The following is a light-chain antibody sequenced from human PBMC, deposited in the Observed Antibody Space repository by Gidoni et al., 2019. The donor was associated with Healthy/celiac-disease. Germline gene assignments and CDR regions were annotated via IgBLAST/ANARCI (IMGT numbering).Light chain of an antibody. CDR1: KLADKY. J-gene: IGLJ2*01. V-gene: IGLV3-1*01. Sequence: NERTQPTPVSASPGQTASITCTGDKLADKYACWYQQTPGQSPVLVIYQASKRPSGIPERFSGSTSGNTATLTISGTPAMDEADYCCPAWDSSTVVFGGGTKLTVL. CDR3: PAWDSSTVV. CDR2: QAS.